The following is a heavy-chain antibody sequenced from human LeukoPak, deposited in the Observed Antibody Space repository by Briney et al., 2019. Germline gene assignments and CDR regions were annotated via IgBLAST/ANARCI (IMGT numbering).Heavy chain of an antibody. J-gene: IGHJ4*02. D-gene: IGHD3-22*01. Sequence: SETLSLTCAVYGGSFSGYYWSWIRQPPGKGLEWIGEINHSGSTNYNPSLKSRVTISVDTSKNQFSLKLSSVTAADTAVYYCARDARDSSGYYYPDFDYWGQGTLVTVSS. V-gene: IGHV4-34*01. CDR1: GGSFSGYY. CDR2: INHSGST. CDR3: ARDARDSSGYYYPDFDY.